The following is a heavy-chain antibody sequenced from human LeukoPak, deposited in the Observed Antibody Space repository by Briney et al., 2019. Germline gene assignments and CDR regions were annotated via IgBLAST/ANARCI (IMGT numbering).Heavy chain of an antibody. D-gene: IGHD6-25*01. CDR1: GFTFSSYT. J-gene: IGHJ4*02. Sequence: GGSLILSCVASGFTFSSYTMNWVRQAPGKGLEWVSSIPSSSSSKHYADSVKGRFTISRDNAKNSLYLQLNSLRAEDTAVYYCARAGRLPHPQYYFDSWGQGTLVTVSS. CDR2: IPSSSSSK. CDR3: ARAGRLPHPQYYFDS. V-gene: IGHV3-21*01.